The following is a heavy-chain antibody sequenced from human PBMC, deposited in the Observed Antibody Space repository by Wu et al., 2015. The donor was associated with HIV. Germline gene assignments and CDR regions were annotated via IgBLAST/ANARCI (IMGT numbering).Heavy chain of an antibody. V-gene: IGHV1-46*01. CDR2: INPSGGST. Sequence: QVQLVQSGAEVKKPGASVKVSCKASGYTFTSYYMHWVRQAPGQGLEWMGIINPSGGSTSYAQKFQGRVTMTRDTSTSTVYMELSSLGSEDTAVYYCASGIAVAASRGYYYYGMDVWGQGTTVTVSS. D-gene: IGHD6-19*01. J-gene: IGHJ6*02. CDR1: GYTFTSYY. CDR3: ASGIAVAASRGYYYYGMDV.